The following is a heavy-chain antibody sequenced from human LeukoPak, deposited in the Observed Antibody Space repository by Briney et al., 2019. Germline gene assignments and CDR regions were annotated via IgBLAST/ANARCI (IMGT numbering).Heavy chain of an antibody. CDR3: ARDGADNSGYYFGSL. D-gene: IGHD3-22*01. J-gene: IGHJ3*01. CDR2: IYSGGSP. CDR1: GFTVRSSY. Sequence: GGSLRLSCAASGFTVRSSYMSWVRQAPGKGLEWVSVIYSGGSPDYADSAKGRFTISSDNSKNTLYLQMNSLRVEDTALYYCARDGADNSGYYFGSLWGQGTMVTVSS. V-gene: IGHV3-53*01.